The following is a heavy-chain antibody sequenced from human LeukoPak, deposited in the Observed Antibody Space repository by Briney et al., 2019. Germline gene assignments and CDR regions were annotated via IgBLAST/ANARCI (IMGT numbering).Heavy chain of an antibody. J-gene: IGHJ6*03. D-gene: IGHD4-17*01. CDR2: ISAYNGNT. Sequence: GASVKVSCKASGYTFTSYGISWVRQAPGQGLEWMGWISAYNGNTNYAQKLQGRVTMTTDTSTSTAYMELRSLRSDDTAVYYCAKTSTVTTYYYMDVWGKGTTVTVSS. CDR3: AKTSTVTTYYYMDV. V-gene: IGHV1-18*01. CDR1: GYTFTSYG.